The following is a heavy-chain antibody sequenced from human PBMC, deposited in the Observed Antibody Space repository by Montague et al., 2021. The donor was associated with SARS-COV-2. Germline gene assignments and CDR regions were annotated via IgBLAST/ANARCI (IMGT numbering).Heavy chain of an antibody. CDR3: ARGWFSPMLVVVIRGPFDY. CDR1: GGSISSSSYY. D-gene: IGHD3-22*01. V-gene: IGHV4-39*07. Sequence: DTLSLTYTVSGGSISSSSYYWGWIRQPPGKGLEWIGTIYYSGSTYYNPSLKSRVTISVDTSKNQFSLKLSSVTAADTAVYYCARGWFSPMLVVVIRGPFDYWGQGALVTVSS. J-gene: IGHJ4*02. CDR2: IYYSGST.